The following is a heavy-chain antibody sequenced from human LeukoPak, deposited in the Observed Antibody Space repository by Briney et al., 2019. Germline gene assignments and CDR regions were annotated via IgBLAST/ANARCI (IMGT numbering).Heavy chain of an antibody. D-gene: IGHD2-2*01. V-gene: IGHV1-46*01. CDR1: GYTLTELS. CDR3: AREPVVVPVAFKVDGMDV. J-gene: IGHJ6*02. CDR2: INPSGGST. Sequence: ASVKVSCKVSGYTLTELSMHWVRQAPGQGLEWMGIINPSGGSTSYAQKFQGRVTMTRDTSTSTVYMELSSLRSEDTAVYYCAREPVVVPVAFKVDGMDVWGQGTTVTVSS.